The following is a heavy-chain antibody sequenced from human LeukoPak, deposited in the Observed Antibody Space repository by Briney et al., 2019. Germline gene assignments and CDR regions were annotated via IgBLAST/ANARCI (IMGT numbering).Heavy chain of an antibody. CDR1: GFTFSSFE. D-gene: IGHD3-22*01. J-gene: IGHJ4*02. CDR2: IGTIGSPI. Sequence: GGSLRPSCAASGFTFSSFEMNWVRQAPGKGLEWVSYIGTIGSPIYYADSVKGRFTISRDNAKNSLYLQMNSLRAEDTAVYYCASFYDTSGRDYWGQGTLVTVSS. CDR3: ASFYDTSGRDY. V-gene: IGHV3-48*03.